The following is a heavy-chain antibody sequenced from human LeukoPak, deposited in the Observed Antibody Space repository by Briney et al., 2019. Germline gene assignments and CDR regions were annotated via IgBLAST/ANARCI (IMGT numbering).Heavy chain of an antibody. Sequence: ASVKVSCKASGGTFSSYAISWVRQAPGQGLEWMGRIIPILGIANYAQKFQGRVTITADKSTSTAYMELSSLRSEDTAVYYCASSGRRDFWSGYSNGDYYYGMDVWGQGTTVTVSS. CDR1: GGTFSSYA. V-gene: IGHV1-69*04. J-gene: IGHJ6*02. CDR3: ASSGRRDFWSGYSNGDYYYGMDV. CDR2: IIPILGIA. D-gene: IGHD3-3*01.